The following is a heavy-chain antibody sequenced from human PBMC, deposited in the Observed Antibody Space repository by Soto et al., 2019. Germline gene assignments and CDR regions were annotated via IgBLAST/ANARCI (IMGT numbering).Heavy chain of an antibody. V-gene: IGHV4-31*03. Sequence: QVQLQESGPGLVKPLQTLSLTCTVSGGSISSSGYYWTWIRQHPGKGLEWIGYIYYTGSTYYNPAFKSRFSLSVATSKTQSSLELISATAADTPVYYCARVTGATRAEFWGLGNLVTVPS. J-gene: IGHJ4*02. D-gene: IGHD3-10*01. CDR1: GGSISSSGYY. CDR3: ARVTGATRAEF. CDR2: IYYTGST.